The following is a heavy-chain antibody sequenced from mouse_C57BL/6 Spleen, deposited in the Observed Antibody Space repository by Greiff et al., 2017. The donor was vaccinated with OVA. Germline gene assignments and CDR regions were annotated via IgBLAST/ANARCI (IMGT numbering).Heavy chain of an antibody. CDR1: GYTFTSYW. CDR3: ARWEGASDY. J-gene: IGHJ2*01. D-gene: IGHD4-1*01. Sequence: QVQLQQPGAELVRPGSSVKLSCKASGYTFTSYWMHWVKQRPIQGLEWIGNIDPSDSETHYNQKFKDKATLTVDKSSSTAYMQLSRLTSEDSAVYYCARWEGASDYWGQGTTLTVSS. CDR2: IDPSDSET. V-gene: IGHV1-52*01.